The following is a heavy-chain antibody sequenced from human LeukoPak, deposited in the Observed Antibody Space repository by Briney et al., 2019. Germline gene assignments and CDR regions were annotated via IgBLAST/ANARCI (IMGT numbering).Heavy chain of an antibody. CDR1: GFTFSNYE. J-gene: IGHJ4*02. CDR2: ISSSGTTI. Sequence: QAGGSLRLSCAASGFTFSNYEMNWVRQAPGKGLEGVSYISSSGTTIYYAERRFTISRDNAKNSLYLLMNSLRAEDTAIYYCARGYCSGGSCYGGDYWGQGTLVTVSS. V-gene: IGHV3-48*03. CDR3: ARGYCSGGSCYGGDY. D-gene: IGHD2-15*01.